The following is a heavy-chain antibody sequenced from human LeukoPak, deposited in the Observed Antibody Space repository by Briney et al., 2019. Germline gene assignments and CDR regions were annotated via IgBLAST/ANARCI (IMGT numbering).Heavy chain of an antibody. D-gene: IGHD1-26*01. Sequence: SETLSLTCTVSGGSITSSSYYTGWIRQPPGKGLERIGRIYYSVSTYYNPSLKNRVTISVDTSKNQFSLKLSSVTAADTAVYYCARQSGSYYAEFDYWGPGTLVTVSS. CDR3: ARQSGSYYAEFDY. CDR2: IYYSVST. J-gene: IGHJ4*02. CDR1: GGSITSSSYY. V-gene: IGHV4-39*01.